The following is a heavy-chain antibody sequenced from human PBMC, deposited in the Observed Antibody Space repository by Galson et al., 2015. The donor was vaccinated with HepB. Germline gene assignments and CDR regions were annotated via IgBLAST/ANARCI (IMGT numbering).Heavy chain of an antibody. D-gene: IGHD3-16*01. J-gene: IGHJ4*02. V-gene: IGHV1-18*04. CDR2: ISAHNGNT. CDR1: GYSFNNYG. CDR3: ARDRNYVLSPFDY. Sequence: SVKVSCKASGYSFNNYGITWMRQAPGQGLEWMGWISAHNGNTNYAQKLQGRVTMTTDTSTRTAYMELRSLRYGDTAMYYCARDRNYVLSPFDYWGQGTLVTVSS.